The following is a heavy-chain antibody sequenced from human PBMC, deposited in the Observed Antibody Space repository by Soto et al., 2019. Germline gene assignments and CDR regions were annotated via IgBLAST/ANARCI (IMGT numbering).Heavy chain of an antibody. Sequence: PSETLSLTCTVSGGSISSYYWSWIRQPPGKGLEWIGYIYYSGSTNYNPSLKSRVTISVDTSKNQFSLKLSSVTAADTAVYYCARAQYSSSSDFDYWGQGTLVTVSS. V-gene: IGHV4-59*01. J-gene: IGHJ4*02. CDR3: ARAQYSSSSDFDY. CDR2: IYYSGST. CDR1: GGSISSYY. D-gene: IGHD6-6*01.